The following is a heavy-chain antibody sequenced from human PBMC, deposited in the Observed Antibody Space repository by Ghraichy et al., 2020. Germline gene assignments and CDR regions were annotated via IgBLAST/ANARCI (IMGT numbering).Heavy chain of an antibody. CDR2: MNPNSGNT. J-gene: IGHJ5*02. V-gene: IGHV1-8*01. CDR1: GYTFTSYD. D-gene: IGHD3-3*01. Sequence: ASVKVSCKASGYTFTSYDINWVRQATGQGLEWMGWMNPNSGNTGYAQKFQGRVTMTRNTSISTAYMELSSLRSEDTAVYYCARGLATYYDFWSGYYGVGFDPWGQGTLVTVSS. CDR3: ARGLATYYDFWSGYYGVGFDP.